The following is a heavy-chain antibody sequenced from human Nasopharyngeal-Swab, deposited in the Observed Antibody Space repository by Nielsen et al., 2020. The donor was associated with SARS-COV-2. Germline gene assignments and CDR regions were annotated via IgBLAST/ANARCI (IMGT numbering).Heavy chain of an antibody. CDR2: IYYSGST. V-gene: IGHV4-31*03. J-gene: IGHJ3*02. CDR3: ARVGSSGWYGGNAFDI. CDR1: GGSISSGGYY. Sequence: SETLSLTCTVSGGSISSGGYYWSWIRQHPGKGLEWIGYIYYSGSTYYNPSLKSRVTISVDTSKNQFSLKLSSVTAADTAVYYCARVGSSGWYGGNAFDIWGQGTMVTVSS. D-gene: IGHD6-19*01.